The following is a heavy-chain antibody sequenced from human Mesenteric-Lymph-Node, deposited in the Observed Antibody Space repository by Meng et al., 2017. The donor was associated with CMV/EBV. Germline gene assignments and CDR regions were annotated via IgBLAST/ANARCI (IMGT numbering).Heavy chain of an antibody. CDR1: GGSFSGYY. V-gene: IGHV4-34*01. CDR2: INHSGST. CDR3: ARGSSYDILTGYFDY. J-gene: IGHJ4*02. Sequence: QVPLTQWGAGLLKPSETLSVTCAVYGGSFSGYYWNWIRQSPEKGLEWIGEINHSGSTTYNPSFTSRIIISVDTSTNQISLNMSSVTAADTAVYYCARGSSYDILTGYFDYWGQGALVTVSS. D-gene: IGHD3-9*01.